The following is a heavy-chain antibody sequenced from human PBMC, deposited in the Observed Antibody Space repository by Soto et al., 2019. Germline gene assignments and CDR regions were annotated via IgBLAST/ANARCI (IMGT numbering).Heavy chain of an antibody. CDR2: TIPISGTT. D-gene: IGHD6-19*01. CDR3: GTGDSSDTGYH. V-gene: IGHV1-69*13. J-gene: IGHJ5*02. Sequence: ASVKVSCKASGGILSHYAVSWVRQAPGQGLEWMGGTIPISGTTDYAHELKGRVTFTADESTNTAYMELSSLRSDDKDVYYCGTGDSSDTGYHWGPGTLVTVYS. CDR1: GGILSHYA.